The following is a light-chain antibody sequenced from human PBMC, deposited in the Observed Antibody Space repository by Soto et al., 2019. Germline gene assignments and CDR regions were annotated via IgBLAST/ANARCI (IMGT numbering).Light chain of an antibody. CDR3: RHYNSYSEA. CDR2: KAS. J-gene: IGKJ1*01. Sequence: DIQMTQSPSTLSGSVGDRVTITCRASQTISSWLAWYQQKPGKAPKLLIYKASTLKSGVPSRFSCSGAGPECTRTISSLQPDDVDTDYCRHYNSYSEAFGQGTKVDIK. V-gene: IGKV1-5*03. CDR1: QTISSW.